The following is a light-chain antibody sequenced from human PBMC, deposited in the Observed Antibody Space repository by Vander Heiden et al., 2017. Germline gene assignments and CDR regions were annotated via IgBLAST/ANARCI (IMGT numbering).Light chain of an antibody. Sequence: EIVMTHSPATLSVSPWERATLSCRASQSVSSNFAWYQQKPGQAPRLLIYGAPTRATGIPARFSGSGSGTEFTLTISSLQSVDFAVYYCQQYNNWWTFGQGTKVEIK. CDR3: QQYNNWWT. CDR1: QSVSSN. J-gene: IGKJ1*01. CDR2: GAP. V-gene: IGKV3-15*01.